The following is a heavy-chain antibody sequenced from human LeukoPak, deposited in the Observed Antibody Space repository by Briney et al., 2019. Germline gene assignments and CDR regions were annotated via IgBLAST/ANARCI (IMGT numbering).Heavy chain of an antibody. J-gene: IGHJ4*02. D-gene: IGHD3-3*01. CDR2: MNPNSGNT. V-gene: IGHV1-8*01. CDR3: ARAPYPFWSGYYVHFDY. Sequence: GASVKVSCKASGYTFTSYDINWVRQATGQGLEWMGWMNPNSGNTGYARKFQGRVTMTRNTSISTAYMELSSLRSEDTAVYYCARAPYPFWSGYYVHFDYWGQGTLVTVSS. CDR1: GYTFTSYD.